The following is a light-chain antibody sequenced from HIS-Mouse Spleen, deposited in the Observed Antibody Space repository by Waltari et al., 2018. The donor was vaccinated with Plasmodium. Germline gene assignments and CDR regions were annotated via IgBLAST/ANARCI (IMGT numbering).Light chain of an antibody. J-gene: IGLJ2*01. CDR2: QDS. CDR1: KLGDKY. CDR3: QAWDSSTAVV. Sequence: SYELTQPPSVSVSPGQTASITCSGDKLGDKYACWYPQKPGQSPVLVIYQDSKRPSGIPERFAGSNSGNTATLTISGTQAMDAADYYCQAWDSSTAVVFGGGTKLTVL. V-gene: IGLV3-1*01.